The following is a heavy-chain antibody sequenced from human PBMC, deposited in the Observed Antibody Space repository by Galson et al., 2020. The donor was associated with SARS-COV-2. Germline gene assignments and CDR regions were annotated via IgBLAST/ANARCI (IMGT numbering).Heavy chain of an antibody. Sequence: SETLSLTCTVSGGSISGYYWSWVRQPPWKGLKWIGYIYHSGSTDYNPSLKSRVTISVDTSKNQFSLKLSSVTAADTAVYYCARYSCSSSKCYYGYWGQGTLVTVSS. CDR1: GGSISGYY. J-gene: IGHJ4*02. CDR3: ARYSCSSSKCYYGY. CDR2: IYHSGST. V-gene: IGHV4-59*01. D-gene: IGHD2-2*01.